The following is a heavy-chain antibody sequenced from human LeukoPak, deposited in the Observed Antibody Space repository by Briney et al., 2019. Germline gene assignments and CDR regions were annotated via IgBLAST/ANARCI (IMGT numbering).Heavy chain of an antibody. Sequence: GGSLRLSCAASGFTVSSNYMSWVRQAPGKGLEWVSVIYSGGSTYYADSVKGRFTISRDNSKNTLYLQMNSLRAEDTAVYYCARNLWYSSSWNGAFDIWGQGTLVTVSS. V-gene: IGHV3-66*02. CDR3: ARNLWYSSSWNGAFDI. D-gene: IGHD6-13*01. CDR2: IYSGGST. CDR1: GFTVSSNY. J-gene: IGHJ3*02.